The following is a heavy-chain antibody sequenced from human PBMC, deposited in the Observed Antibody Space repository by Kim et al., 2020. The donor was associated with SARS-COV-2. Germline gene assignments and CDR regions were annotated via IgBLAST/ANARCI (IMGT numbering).Heavy chain of an antibody. V-gene: IGHV3-30*02. CDR3: AKDSFALEGYYYYGMDV. Sequence: VKGRFTISRDNSKNTLYLQMNSLRAEDTAVYYCAKDSFALEGYYYYGMDVWGQGTTVTVSS. J-gene: IGHJ6*02.